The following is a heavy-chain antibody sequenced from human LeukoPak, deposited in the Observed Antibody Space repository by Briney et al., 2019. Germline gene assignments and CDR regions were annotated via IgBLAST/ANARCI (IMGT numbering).Heavy chain of an antibody. CDR3: ARLRGGIHLWGD. V-gene: IGHV4-39*01. CDR2: INYSGTT. D-gene: IGHD5-18*01. CDR1: SGSFSSSSYY. J-gene: IGHJ4*02. Sequence: SETLSLTCTVSSGSFSSSSYYCGWIRQPPGMGLEWIATINYSGTTYYNPSLKSRVTTSVDTSKNQFSLKLTSVTAADTAVYYGARLRGGIHLWGDWGQGTQVTVSS.